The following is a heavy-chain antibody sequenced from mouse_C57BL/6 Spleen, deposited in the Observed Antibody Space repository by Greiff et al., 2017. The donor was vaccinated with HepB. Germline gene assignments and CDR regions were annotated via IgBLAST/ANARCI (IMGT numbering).Heavy chain of an antibody. CDR2: INPNNGGT. Sequence: EVQLQQSGPELVKPGASVKIPCKASGYTFTDYNMDWVKQSHGKSLEWIGDINPNNGGTIYNQKFKGKATLTVDKSSSTAYMELRSLTSEDTAVYYCARKYMRGYQYYAMDYWGQGTSVTVSS. D-gene: IGHD2-2*01. J-gene: IGHJ4*01. CDR3: ARKYMRGYQYYAMDY. CDR1: GYTFTDYN. V-gene: IGHV1-18*01.